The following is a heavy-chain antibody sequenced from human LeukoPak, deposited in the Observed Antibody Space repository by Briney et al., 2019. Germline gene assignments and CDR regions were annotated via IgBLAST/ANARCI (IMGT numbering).Heavy chain of an antibody. CDR1: GFTFSSYA. CDR3: ARDLYFDWLPYRVGFDP. CDR2: ISSNGGST. D-gene: IGHD3-9*01. Sequence: GGSLRLSCAASGFTFSSYAMHWVRQAPGKGLEYVSAISSNGGSTYYANSVKGRFTISRDNSKNTLYLQMGSLRAEDTAVYHCARDLYFDWLPYRVGFDPWGQGTLVTVSS. V-gene: IGHV3-64*01. J-gene: IGHJ5*02.